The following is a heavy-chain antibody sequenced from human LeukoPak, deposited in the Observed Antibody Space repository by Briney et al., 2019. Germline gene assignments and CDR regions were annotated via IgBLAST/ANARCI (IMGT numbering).Heavy chain of an antibody. J-gene: IGHJ4*02. V-gene: IGHV4-34*01. CDR2: INHSGST. D-gene: IGHD4-17*01. CDR1: GGSFCGYY. CDR3: ARVSPSVTTWVSRRNYFDY. Sequence: SETLSLTCAVYGGSFCGYYWSWIRQPPGKGLEWIGEINHSGSTNYNPSLKSRVTISVDTSKNQFSLKRSSVTAADTAVYYCARVSPSVTTWVSRRNYFDYWGQGTLVTVSS.